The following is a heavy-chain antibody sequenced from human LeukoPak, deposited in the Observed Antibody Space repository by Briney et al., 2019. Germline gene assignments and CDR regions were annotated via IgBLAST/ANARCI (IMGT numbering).Heavy chain of an antibody. CDR3: ARGIDGPGSFDI. CDR2: ISSSSSYI. V-gene: IGHV3-21*01. Sequence: GGSLRLSCAASGFTFSSYSMNWVRQAPGKGLEWVSSISSSSSYIYYADSLTGRFTISTDNAKNSLYLQMNSLTAEDTAVYYCARGIDGPGSFDIWGQGTMVTVSS. D-gene: IGHD2-21*01. J-gene: IGHJ3*02. CDR1: GFTFSSYS.